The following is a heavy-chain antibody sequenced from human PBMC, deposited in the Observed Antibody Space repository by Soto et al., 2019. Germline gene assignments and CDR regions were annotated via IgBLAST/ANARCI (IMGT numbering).Heavy chain of an antibody. J-gene: IGHJ4*02. CDR3: ARGATGYGNFDY. D-gene: IGHD5-12*01. V-gene: IGHV3-74*01. Sequence: GGSLRLSCAASGFTFSSYWMHWVRQAPGKGLVWVSRINGDGTTLYYADSVKGRLTISRDSAMNTLYPHIYSLRDEDTGVYYCARGATGYGNFDYWGQGTLVTVS. CDR2: INGDGTTL. CDR1: GFTFSSYW.